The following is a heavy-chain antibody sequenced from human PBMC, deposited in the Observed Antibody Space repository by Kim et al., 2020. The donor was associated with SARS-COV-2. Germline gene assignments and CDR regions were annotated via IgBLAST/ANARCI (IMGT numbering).Heavy chain of an antibody. D-gene: IGHD2-2*03. V-gene: IGHV4-4*02. CDR3: AGESPFKLDL. Sequence: SETLSLTCAVSSGSINSLDWWGWVRQPPGKGLEWIGEVHDSGTTNYNPSLKSRVTISLDKSKNQISLKLNSVTAADSAIYYCAGESPFKLDLWGQGTLVTVSS. J-gene: IGHJ4*02. CDR1: SGSINSLDW. CDR2: VHDSGTT.